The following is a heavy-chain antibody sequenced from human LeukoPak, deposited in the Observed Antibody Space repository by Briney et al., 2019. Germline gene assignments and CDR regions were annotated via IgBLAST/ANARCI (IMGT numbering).Heavy chain of an antibody. V-gene: IGHV4-4*07. CDR1: GGSISSYY. D-gene: IGHD3-10*01. CDR3: ARHRYYYRSGSYYGAPYYMDV. J-gene: IGHJ6*03. Sequence: KPSETLSLTCSVSGGSISSYYWSWIRQPAGKGLEWIGRIYTSGSTNYSPSLKSRVTMSIDTSKNQFSLKLSSVTAADTAVYYCARHRYYYRSGSYYGAPYYMDVWGKGTTVTISS. CDR2: IYTSGST.